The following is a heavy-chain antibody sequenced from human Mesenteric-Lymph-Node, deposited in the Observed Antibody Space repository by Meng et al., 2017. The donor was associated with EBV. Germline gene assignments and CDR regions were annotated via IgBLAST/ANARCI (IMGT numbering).Heavy chain of an antibody. CDR3: AGDPGVDY. J-gene: IGHJ4*02. V-gene: IGHV3-21*01. D-gene: IGHD4-17*01. Sequence: EVXLVESGGXLVKPGGSLRLSCGASGFSFSSYNMNWVRQAPGKGLEWVSCISSSSSHIYYADSVKGRFTISRDNAKNSLYLQMNNLRAEDTAIYYCAGDPGVDYWGQGTLVTVSS. CDR2: ISSSSSHI. CDR1: GFSFSSYN.